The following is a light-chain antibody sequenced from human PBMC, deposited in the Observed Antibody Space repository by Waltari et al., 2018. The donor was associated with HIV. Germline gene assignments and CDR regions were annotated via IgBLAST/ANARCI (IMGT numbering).Light chain of an antibody. CDR3: QQYYSTPLT. CDR2: WAS. CDR1: QTVLYNSNKKSF. V-gene: IGKV4-1*01. J-gene: IGKJ4*01. Sequence: DIVMTQSPESLAVSLGERATIHCKSSQTVLYNSNKKSFLAWYQQKPGQPPKLLIYWASTRESGVPDRFSGSGSGTDFTLTINSLQPEDVAIYYCQQYYSTPLTFGGGTKVEIK.